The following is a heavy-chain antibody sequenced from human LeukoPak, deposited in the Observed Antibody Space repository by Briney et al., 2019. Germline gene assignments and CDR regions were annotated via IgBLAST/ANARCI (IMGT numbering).Heavy chain of an antibody. D-gene: IGHD4-17*01. CDR3: ARGRWVNTVTDWFDP. V-gene: IGHV1-69*13. CDR1: GGTFSTYA. J-gene: IGHJ5*02. Sequence: GASVKVSCKASGGTFSTYAISWVRQAPGQGLEWMGGIIPMFGTADYAQKFQGRVTITADESTSTVYMELSSLRSEDTAVYYCARGRWVNTVTDWFDPWGQGSLVTVSS. CDR2: IIPMFGTA.